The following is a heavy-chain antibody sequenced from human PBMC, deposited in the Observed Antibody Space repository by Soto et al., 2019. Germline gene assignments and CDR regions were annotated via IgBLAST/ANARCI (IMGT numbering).Heavy chain of an antibody. V-gene: IGHV1-8*01. J-gene: IGHJ6*02. D-gene: IGHD3-22*01. Sequence: ASVKVSCKASGYTFTSYDINWVRQATGQGFEYLGWMNPNSGNTGYAQKFQERVTITRDMSTSTAYMELSSLRSEDTAVYYCAAISGYDSSGYYYYYGMDVWGQGTTVTVSS. CDR3: AAISGYDSSGYYYYYGMDV. CDR1: GYTFTSYD. CDR2: MNPNSGNT.